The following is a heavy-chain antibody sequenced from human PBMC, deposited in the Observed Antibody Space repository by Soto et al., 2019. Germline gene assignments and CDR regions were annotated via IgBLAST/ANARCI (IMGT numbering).Heavy chain of an antibody. V-gene: IGHV4-59*01. CDR1: GGSITRDY. D-gene: IGHD1-26*01. Sequence: SETLPLTCTVSGGSITRDYWSWIRQPPGKALEWIGYIYYSGTTYYNPSLKSRVTISVDTSKTQFSLRLTSVTAADTAVYYCAKSPDGRGYYYNGMDVWGQGTTVTVSS. CDR2: IYYSGTT. CDR3: AKSPDGRGYYYNGMDV. J-gene: IGHJ6*02.